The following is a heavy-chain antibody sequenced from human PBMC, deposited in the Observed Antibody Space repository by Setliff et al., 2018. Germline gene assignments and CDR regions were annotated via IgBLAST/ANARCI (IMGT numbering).Heavy chain of an antibody. CDR1: GGSISSYY. V-gene: IGHV4-59*01. J-gene: IGHJ6*02. Sequence: PSETLSLTCTVSGGSISSYYWSWIRQPPGKGLEWIGYIYYSGSTNYNPSLKSRVTISVDTSKNQFSLKLSSVTAADTAVYYCAREGNTRPTYYHYGMDVWGQGTTVTVSS. CDR2: IYYSGST. CDR3: AREGNTRPTYYHYGMDV.